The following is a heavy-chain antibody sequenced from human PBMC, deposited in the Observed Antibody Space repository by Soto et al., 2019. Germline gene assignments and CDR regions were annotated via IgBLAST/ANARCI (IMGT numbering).Heavy chain of an antibody. J-gene: IGHJ4*02. D-gene: IGHD3-22*01. CDR1: GYTFTSYG. V-gene: IGHV1-18*01. CDR3: AREKNYYDSSGYHREYFDY. CDR2: ISAYNGNT. Sequence: GASVKVSCKASGYTFTSYGISWVRQAPGQGLEWMGWISAYNGNTNYAQKLQGRVTMTTDTSASTTYMELSSLRSEDTAVYYCAREKNYYDSSGYHREYFDYWGQGTLVTVSS.